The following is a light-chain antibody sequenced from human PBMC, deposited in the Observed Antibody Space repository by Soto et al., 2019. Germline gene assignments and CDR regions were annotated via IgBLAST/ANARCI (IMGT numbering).Light chain of an antibody. J-gene: IGLJ1*01. Sequence: QSVLTHPASGSGSPGQSITISCTGTSSDVGGYNYVSWYQHHPGKAPKLMIYDVSNRPSGVSNRFSGSKSGNTASLTISGLQPEDEADYYCCSYTTSNTRQIVFGTGTKVTVI. V-gene: IGLV2-14*03. CDR1: SSDVGGYNY. CDR2: DVS. CDR3: CSYTTSNTRQIV.